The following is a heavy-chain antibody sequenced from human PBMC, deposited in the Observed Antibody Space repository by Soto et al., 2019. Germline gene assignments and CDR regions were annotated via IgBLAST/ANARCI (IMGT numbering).Heavy chain of an antibody. CDR2: INHSGST. CDR1: GGAFSGYY. J-gene: IGHJ5*02. V-gene: IGHV4-34*01. CDR3: ARRIYDFWSGYYNWFDP. D-gene: IGHD3-3*01. Sequence: SETLSLTCAVYGGAFSGYYWSWIRQPPGKGLEWIGEINHSGSTNYNPSLKSRVTISVDTSKNQFSLKLSSVTAADTAVYYCARRIYDFWSGYYNWFDPWGQGTLVTVSS.